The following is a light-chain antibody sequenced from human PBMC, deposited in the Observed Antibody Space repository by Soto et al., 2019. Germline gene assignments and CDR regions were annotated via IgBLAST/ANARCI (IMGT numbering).Light chain of an antibody. CDR1: QSVSRNY. CDR3: QQYGNSPLT. J-gene: IGKJ4*01. V-gene: IGKV3-20*01. CDR2: GAS. Sequence: EIVLTQSPGNLSLSPGERATLSCRASQSVSRNYLAWYQQRPGQAPRLLIYGASSRATGIPDRFSGSGSGTDFTLTISRLEPEDFEVYYCQQYGNSPLTLGGGTKVDIK.